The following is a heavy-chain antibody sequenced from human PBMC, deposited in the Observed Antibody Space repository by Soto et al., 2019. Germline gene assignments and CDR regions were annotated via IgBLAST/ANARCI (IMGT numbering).Heavy chain of an antibody. CDR1: GGSISSSSYY. CDR2: VYYGGST. D-gene: IGHD3-22*01. Sequence: SETLSLTCTVSGGSISSSSYYWGWFRQPPGKGLEWIGNVYYGGSTYYNPSLKSRVTISVETSKSQFSLKLSSVTAADTAVYYCAGGDYYHSSGYYFYYYTMHVWGQGTTVTVSS. J-gene: IGHJ6*02. CDR3: AGGDYYHSSGYYFYYYTMHV. V-gene: IGHV4-39*01.